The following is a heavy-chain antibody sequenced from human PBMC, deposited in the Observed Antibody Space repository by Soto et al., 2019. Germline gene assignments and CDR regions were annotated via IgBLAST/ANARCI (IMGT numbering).Heavy chain of an antibody. J-gene: IGHJ4*02. D-gene: IGHD3-3*01. CDR1: GFTFDDYA. Sequence: GGSLRLSCAASGFTFDDYAMHWVRQAPGKGLEWVSGISWNSGSIGYADSVKGRFTISRDNAKNSLYLQMNSLRAEDTALYYCAKDPSPITSSFDYWGQGTLVTVSS. CDR2: ISWNSGSI. CDR3: AKDPSPITSSFDY. V-gene: IGHV3-9*01.